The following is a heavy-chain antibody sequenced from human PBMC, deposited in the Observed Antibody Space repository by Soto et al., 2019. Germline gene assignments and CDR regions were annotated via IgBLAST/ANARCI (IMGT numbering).Heavy chain of an antibody. CDR2: INHSGST. J-gene: IGHJ4*02. CDR3: ARAPWSDIVVVPAATYYFDY. D-gene: IGHD2-2*01. V-gene: IGHV4-34*01. Sequence: SETLSLTCAVYGGSFSGYYWSWIRQPPGKGLEWIGEINHSGSTNYNPSLKSRVTISVDTSKNQFSLKLSSVTAADTAVYYCARAPWSDIVVVPAATYYFDYWGQGTLVT. CDR1: GGSFSGYY.